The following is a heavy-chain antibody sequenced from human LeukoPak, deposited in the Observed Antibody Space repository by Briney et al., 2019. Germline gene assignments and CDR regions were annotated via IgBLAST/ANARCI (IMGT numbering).Heavy chain of an antibody. D-gene: IGHD3-16*01. CDR2: IRFDGSKT. CDR1: GFTFSSYG. Sequence: GGSLRLSCAASGFTFSSYGIHWVRQAPGKGLEWVAFIRFDGSKTYYADSVKGRFTISRDNAKNSLYLQMDSLRAEDTAVYYCARDPPSRGTRYFDYWGQGTLVTVSS. V-gene: IGHV3-30*02. J-gene: IGHJ4*02. CDR3: ARDPPSRGTRYFDY.